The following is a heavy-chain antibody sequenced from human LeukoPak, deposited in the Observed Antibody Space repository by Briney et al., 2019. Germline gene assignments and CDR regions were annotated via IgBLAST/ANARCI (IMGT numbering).Heavy chain of an antibody. CDR1: GGTFSSYA. Sequence: ASVTVSCKASGGTFSSYAISWVRQAPGQGLEWMGRIIPIFGTANYAQKFQGRVTITTDESTSTAYMELSSLRSEDTAVYYCARLKGSGVFDYWGQGTLVTVSS. V-gene: IGHV1-69*05. CDR2: IIPIFGTA. J-gene: IGHJ4*02. CDR3: ARLKGSGVFDY. D-gene: IGHD2-15*01.